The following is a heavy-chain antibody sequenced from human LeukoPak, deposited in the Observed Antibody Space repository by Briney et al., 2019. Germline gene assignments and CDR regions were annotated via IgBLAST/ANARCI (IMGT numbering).Heavy chain of an antibody. V-gene: IGHV3-15*01. CDR1: GFTFSNSW. D-gene: IGHD6-19*01. CDR3: TTGPVAGHPIPPIDY. J-gene: IGHJ4*02. Sequence: GGSLRLSCAASGFTFSNSWMSWVRQAPGKGPEWVGRIKSKTNGGTTDYAAPVKGRFTISRDDSKNTLYLQMNSLKTEDTAVYYCTTGPVAGHPIPPIDYWGQGTLVTVSS. CDR2: IKSKTNGGTT.